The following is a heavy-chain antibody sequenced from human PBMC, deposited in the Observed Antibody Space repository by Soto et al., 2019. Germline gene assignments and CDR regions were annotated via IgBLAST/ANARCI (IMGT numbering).Heavy chain of an antibody. Sequence: SETLSLTCAVYGGSFSGYYWSWIRQPPGKGLEWIGEINHSGSTNYNPSLKSRVTISVDTSKNQFSLKLSSVTAADTAVYYCARYCSGGSCYGFDYWGQGTLVTVSS. CDR2: INHSGST. J-gene: IGHJ4*02. V-gene: IGHV4-34*01. D-gene: IGHD2-15*01. CDR3: ARYCSGGSCYGFDY. CDR1: GGSFSGYY.